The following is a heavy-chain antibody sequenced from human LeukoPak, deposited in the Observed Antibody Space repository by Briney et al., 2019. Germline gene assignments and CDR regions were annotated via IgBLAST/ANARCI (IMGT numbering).Heavy chain of an antibody. CDR2: IIPIFGTA. CDR1: GGTFSSYA. V-gene: IGHV1-69*13. D-gene: IGHD3-16*01. CDR3: ARVGGLGGGY. J-gene: IGHJ4*02. Sequence: GASVNVSYKASGGTFSSYAISRVRQAPGHGLEGMGGIIPIFGTANYAQKFQGRVTITADESTSTAYMGLSSLRSEDPAVYYCARVGGLGGGYWGQGTLVTVSS.